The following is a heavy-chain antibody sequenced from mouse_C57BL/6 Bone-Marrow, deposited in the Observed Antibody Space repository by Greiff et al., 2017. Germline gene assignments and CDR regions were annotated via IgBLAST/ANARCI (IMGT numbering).Heavy chain of an antibody. CDR3: ARILRDY. V-gene: IGHV1-55*01. CDR1: GYTFTSYW. J-gene: IGHJ2*01. Sequence: QVQLQQPGAELVKPGASVKMSCKASGYTFTSYWITWVKQRPGQGLEWIGDIYPGSGSTNYNEKFKSKATLTVETSSSTAYMQLSSLTSEDSAVYYCARILRDYWGQGTTLTVSS. CDR2: IYPGSGST.